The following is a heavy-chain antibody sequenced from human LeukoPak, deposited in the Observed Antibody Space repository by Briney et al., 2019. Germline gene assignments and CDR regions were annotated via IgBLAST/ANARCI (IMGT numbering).Heavy chain of an antibody. CDR1: GESFSAYY. V-gene: IGHV4-34*01. J-gene: IGHJ4*02. Sequence: PSETLSLTCVVSGESFSAYYWTWIRQPPGKGPEWIGEITHSGGTIYNPSLKSRVTISVDTSKNQFSLKLSSVTAADTTVYYCARQSTAMGTFDYWGQGTLVPVSS. D-gene: IGHD5-18*01. CDR2: ITHSGGT. CDR3: ARQSTAMGTFDY.